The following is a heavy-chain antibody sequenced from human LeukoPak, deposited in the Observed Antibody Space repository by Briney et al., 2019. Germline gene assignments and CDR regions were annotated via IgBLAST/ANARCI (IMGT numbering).Heavy chain of an antibody. Sequence: GSSVKVSCKASGGTFSSYAISWVRQAPGQGLEWMGRIIPILGIANYAQKFQGRVTITADKSTSTAYMELSSLRSEDTAVYYCAEYTTRESLGAFDIWGQGTMVTVSS. J-gene: IGHJ3*02. V-gene: IGHV1-69*04. CDR3: AEYTTRESLGAFDI. CDR2: IIPILGIA. CDR1: GGTFSSYA. D-gene: IGHD6-6*01.